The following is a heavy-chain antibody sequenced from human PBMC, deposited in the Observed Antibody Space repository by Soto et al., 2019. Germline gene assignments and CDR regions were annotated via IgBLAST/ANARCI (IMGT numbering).Heavy chain of an antibody. D-gene: IGHD3-22*01. CDR2: IYYSGSS. Sequence: SETLSLTCTFSDDSISSYYWNWIRQPPGKGLEWVGYIYYSGSSNYNPSLKSRVTISIDTSKNQFSLKLISVTAADTAVYYYAGITYRTYESRGSYNCFDTWGQGTLVTVSS. J-gene: IGHJ5*02. V-gene: IGHV4-59*01. CDR1: DDSISSYY. CDR3: AGITYRTYESRGSYNCFDT.